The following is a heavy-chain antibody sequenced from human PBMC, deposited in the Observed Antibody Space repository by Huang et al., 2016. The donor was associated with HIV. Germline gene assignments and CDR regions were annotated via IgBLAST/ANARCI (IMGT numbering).Heavy chain of an antibody. J-gene: IGHJ3*02. V-gene: IGHV1-2*02. Sequence: QVQLVQSGADVKRPGASVKVSCKTSGYSFTGYYIHWVRQAPGQGLGWMEWINPSCGDTNHAARFQGRVIMTRDTSISTAYMEVTRLTSDDTAVYYCARDPGSRNYLGNVFDIWGQGTKVTVSS. CDR3: ARDPGSRNYLGNVFDI. CDR1: GYSFTGYY. D-gene: IGHD2-2*01. CDR2: INPSCGDT.